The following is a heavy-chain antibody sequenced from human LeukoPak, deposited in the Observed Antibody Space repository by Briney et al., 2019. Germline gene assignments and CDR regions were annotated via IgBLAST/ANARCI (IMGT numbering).Heavy chain of an antibody. V-gene: IGHV7-4-1*02. J-gene: IGHJ5*02. Sequence: GASVKVSCKASGYTFTSYAMNWVRQAPGQGLEWMGWINTNTGNPTYAQGFTGRFVFSLDTSVSTAYLQISSLKAEDTAVYYCARLCPHRVAADWANWFDPWGQGTLVTVSS. CDR2: INTNTGNP. CDR1: GYTFTSYA. CDR3: ARLCPHRVAADWANWFDP. D-gene: IGHD6-13*01.